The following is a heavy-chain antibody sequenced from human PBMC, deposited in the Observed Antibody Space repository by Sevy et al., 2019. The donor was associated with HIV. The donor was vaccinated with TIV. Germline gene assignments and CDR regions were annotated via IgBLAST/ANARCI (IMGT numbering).Heavy chain of an antibody. Sequence: GVSLRLSCAASGFTFSNYAMSWVRQAPGKGLEWVSGVGSGGSTYYADSLKGRFTISRDNSKNTLYLQMNSLRAEDTAVYYCAKGGGIAARLPYYYGMDVWGQGTTVTVSS. CDR3: AKGGGIAARLPYYYGMDV. J-gene: IGHJ6*02. CDR1: GFTFSNYA. V-gene: IGHV3-23*01. CDR2: VGSGGST. D-gene: IGHD6-6*01.